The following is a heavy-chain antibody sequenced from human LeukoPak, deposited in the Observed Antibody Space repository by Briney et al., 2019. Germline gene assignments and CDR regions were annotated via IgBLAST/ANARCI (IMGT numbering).Heavy chain of an antibody. CDR3: ASVRRGFGESSKYYSYYYMDV. Sequence: PSETLSLTCTVSGGSIGSSSYYWGWIRQPPGTGLEWIGNIYYSGSTYFNPSLKSRFTISVDTSKNQFSLKLSAVTAADTAVYYCASVRRGFGESSKYYSYYYMDVWGNGTTVTISS. CDR1: GGSIGSSSYY. V-gene: IGHV4-39*01. CDR2: IYYSGST. D-gene: IGHD3-10*01. J-gene: IGHJ6*03.